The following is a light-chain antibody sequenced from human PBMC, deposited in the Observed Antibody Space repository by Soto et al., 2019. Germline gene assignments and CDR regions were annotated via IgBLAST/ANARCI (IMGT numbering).Light chain of an antibody. CDR2: DVT. Sequence: QSALTQPASVSGSPGQSITISCTGTSSDVGGYNYFSWYQQHPGKAPKLMIYDVTNRPSGVSNRFSGSKSDNTDSLTISGLQAEDEADYYCSSYTGSSTTYVFGTGTKLTVL. J-gene: IGLJ1*01. CDR3: SSYTGSSTTYV. V-gene: IGLV2-14*01. CDR1: SSDVGGYNY.